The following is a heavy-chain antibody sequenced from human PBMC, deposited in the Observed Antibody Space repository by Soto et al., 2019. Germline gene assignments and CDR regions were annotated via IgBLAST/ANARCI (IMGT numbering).Heavy chain of an antibody. CDR3: ARLFAGATGNWYFDL. CDR2: ITRYGTI. Sequence: QVQLQQWGAGLLKPSETLSLTCTVYGGSFSGYYWSWVRQAPGKGLEWIGEITRYGTINYNPSLKSRVTMSLDTSQNQFSLRLNSVSDADAALYYCARLFAGATGNWYFDLWGRGTLVTVSS. J-gene: IGHJ2*01. D-gene: IGHD1-1*01. V-gene: IGHV4-34*01. CDR1: GGSFSGYY.